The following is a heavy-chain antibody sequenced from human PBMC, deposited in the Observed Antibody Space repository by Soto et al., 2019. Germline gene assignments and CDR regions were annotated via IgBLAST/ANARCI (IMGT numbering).Heavy chain of an antibody. V-gene: IGHV4-30-4*01. D-gene: IGHD2-21*02. CDR1: GDSISTADYY. J-gene: IGHJ4*02. Sequence: SETLSLTCTVSGDSISTADYYWNWIRQPPGKGLEWIGYIYYSGNTYYIPSLKSRVTISVDTSKNQVSLKLNTVTAADTAAYYCARDCRNTLFRFDHGGEGTLVAVS. CDR2: IYYSGNT. CDR3: ARDCRNTLFRFDH.